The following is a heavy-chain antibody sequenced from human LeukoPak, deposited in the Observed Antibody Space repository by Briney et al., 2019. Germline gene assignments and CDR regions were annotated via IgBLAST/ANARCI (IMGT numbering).Heavy chain of an antibody. D-gene: IGHD2-2*02. CDR3: ARDPGEICSSTSCYRYYYYYYMDV. Sequence: GASVKVSCKATGYTFTDYYMHWVRQAPGQGLEWMGWINPNSGGTNYAQKFQGRVTMTRDTSISTAYMEVSRLRSDDTAVYYCARDPGEICSSTSCYRYYYYYYMDVWGKGTTVTVSS. J-gene: IGHJ6*03. CDR1: GYTFTDYY. V-gene: IGHV1-2*02. CDR2: INPNSGGT.